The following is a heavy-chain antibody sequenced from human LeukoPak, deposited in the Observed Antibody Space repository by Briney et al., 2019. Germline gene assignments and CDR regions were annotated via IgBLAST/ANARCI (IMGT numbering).Heavy chain of an antibody. J-gene: IGHJ4*02. Sequence: GRSLRLSCAASGFTFSSYDIHWVRQAPGKGLEWVAVISYDGSNKYYADSVKGRFTISRDNSKNTLYLQMNSLITEDTAVYYCAKGYSSGWSIFGYWGQGTLVTVSS. CDR1: GFTFSSYD. CDR3: AKGYSSGWSIFGY. V-gene: IGHV3-30*18. D-gene: IGHD6-19*01. CDR2: ISYDGSNK.